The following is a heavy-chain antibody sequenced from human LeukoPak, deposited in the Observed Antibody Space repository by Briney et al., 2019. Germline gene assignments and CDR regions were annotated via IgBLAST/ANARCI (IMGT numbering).Heavy chain of an antibody. J-gene: IGHJ4*02. Sequence: PGRSLRLSCAASGFTLSSYAMHWVRQAPGKGLEWVAVISYDGSNKYYADSVKGRFTISRDNSKNTLYLQMNSLRAEDTAVYYCARGGVSTYYYDSSGYYLPRGYFDYWGQGTLVTVSS. CDR1: GFTLSSYA. V-gene: IGHV3-30*01. CDR2: ISYDGSNK. D-gene: IGHD3-22*01. CDR3: ARGGVSTYYYDSSGYYLPRGYFDY.